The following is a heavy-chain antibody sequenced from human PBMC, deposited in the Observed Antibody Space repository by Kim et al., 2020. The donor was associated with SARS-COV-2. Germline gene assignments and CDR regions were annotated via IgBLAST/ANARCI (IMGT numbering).Heavy chain of an antibody. J-gene: IGHJ4*02. CDR2: ISSSSSYT. Sequence: GGSLRLSCAASGFTFSDYYMSWIRQAPGKGLEWVSYISSSSSYTNYADSVKGRFTISRDNAKNSLYLQMNSLRAEDTAVYYCARVGANLIFDYWGQGTLVTVSS. D-gene: IGHD1-26*01. V-gene: IGHV3-11*05. CDR1: GFTFSDYY. CDR3: ARVGANLIFDY.